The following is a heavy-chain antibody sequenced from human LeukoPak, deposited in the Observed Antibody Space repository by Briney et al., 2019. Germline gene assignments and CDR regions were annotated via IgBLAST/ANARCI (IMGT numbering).Heavy chain of an antibody. V-gene: IGHV3-7*01. Sequence: GGSLRLSCAASGFTFSSYWMSWVRQAPGEGLEWVANIKQDGSEKYYVDSVKGRFTISRDNAKNSLYLQMNSLRAEDTAVYYCARDSYYDFWSDYYMDVWGKGTTVTVSS. CDR3: ARDSYYDFWSDYYMDV. CDR1: GFTFSSYW. CDR2: IKQDGSEK. D-gene: IGHD3-3*01. J-gene: IGHJ6*03.